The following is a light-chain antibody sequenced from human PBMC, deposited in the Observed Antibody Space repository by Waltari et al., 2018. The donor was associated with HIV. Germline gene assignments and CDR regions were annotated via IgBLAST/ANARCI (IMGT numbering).Light chain of an antibody. Sequence: NFILPQRHSVSEYPGKTVTVSCTRRSCSISSNYLQWYQQRPGSSATTVIDEDNQRPSGFPDRFSGSIDSSSNSASLTISGLKTEDEADYYCQSYDSSINVVFGGGTKLTVL. CDR1: SCSISSNY. CDR3: QSYDSSINVV. V-gene: IGLV6-57*01. J-gene: IGLJ2*01. CDR2: EDN.